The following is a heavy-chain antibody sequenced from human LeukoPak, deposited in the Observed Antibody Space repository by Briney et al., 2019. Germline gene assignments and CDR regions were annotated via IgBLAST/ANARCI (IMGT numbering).Heavy chain of an antibody. V-gene: IGHV3-53*01. CDR2: IYSGGST. CDR3: ARVGGQLVDSWFDP. J-gene: IGHJ5*02. D-gene: IGHD6-13*01. Sequence: WSLRLSCAASGFTVSSNYMSWVRQAPGKGLEWVSVIYSGGSTYYADSVKGRFTISRDNSKNTLYLQMNSLRAEDTAVYYCARVGGQLVDSWFDPWGQGTLVTVSS. CDR1: GFTVSSNY.